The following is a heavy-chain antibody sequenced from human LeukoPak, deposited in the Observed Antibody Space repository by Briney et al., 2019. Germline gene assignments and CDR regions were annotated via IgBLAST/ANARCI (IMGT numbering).Heavy chain of an antibody. CDR3: AKEAVSGYYGSGSYFDY. J-gene: IGHJ4*02. Sequence: GGSLRLSCAASGFTFSSYAMSWVRQAPGKGLEWVSAISGSGGSTYYADSVKGRFTISRDNSKNTLYLQMNSLRAEDTAVYYCAKEAVSGYYGSGSYFDYWGQGTLVTVSS. V-gene: IGHV3-23*01. CDR2: ISGSGGST. CDR1: GFTFSSYA. D-gene: IGHD3-10*01.